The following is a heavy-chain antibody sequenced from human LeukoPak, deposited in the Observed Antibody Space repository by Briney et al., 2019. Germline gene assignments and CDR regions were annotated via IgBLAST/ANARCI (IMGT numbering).Heavy chain of an antibody. CDR3: ARVALGYCSGGSCYPDTYFDY. J-gene: IGHJ4*02. D-gene: IGHD2-15*01. Sequence: PGGSLRLSCAASGFTFSSYWMHWVRQAPGKGLVWVSRINTDGSSTSYADSVKGRFTISRDNGKNTLYLQMNSLRAEDTAVYYCARVALGYCSGGSCYPDTYFDYWGQGTLVTVSS. CDR2: INTDGSST. CDR1: GFTFSSYW. V-gene: IGHV3-74*01.